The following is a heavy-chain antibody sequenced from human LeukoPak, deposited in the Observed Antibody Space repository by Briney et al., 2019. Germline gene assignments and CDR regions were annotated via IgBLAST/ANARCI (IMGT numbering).Heavy chain of an antibody. J-gene: IGHJ3*02. Sequence: ASVTVSCKASGYTFTSYGISWVRQAPGQGLEWMGWISAYNGNTNYAQKLQGRVTMTTDTSTSTAYMELRRLRSDDTAVYYCARDHYGGNSGSFDIWGQGTMVTVSS. CDR2: ISAYNGNT. CDR3: ARDHYGGNSGSFDI. D-gene: IGHD4-23*01. V-gene: IGHV1-18*01. CDR1: GYTFTSYG.